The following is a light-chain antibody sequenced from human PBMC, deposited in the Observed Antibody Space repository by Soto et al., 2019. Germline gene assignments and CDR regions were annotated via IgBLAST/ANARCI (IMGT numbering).Light chain of an antibody. J-gene: IGKJ2*01. CDR1: QSVSSNY. CDR2: GAS. CDR3: QRYGRSPKYT. Sequence: EIVLTQSPGTLSLSPGERVILSCRASQSVSSNYLTWYQQKPGQAPRLLIYGASNRATGIPDRFSGSGSGTDFTLTISRLEPEDFAVYYCQRYGRSPKYTFGQGTKLEIK. V-gene: IGKV3-20*01.